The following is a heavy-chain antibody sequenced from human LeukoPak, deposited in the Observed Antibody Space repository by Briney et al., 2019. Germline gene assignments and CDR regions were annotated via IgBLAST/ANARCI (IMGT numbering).Heavy chain of an antibody. J-gene: IGHJ4*02. CDR3: ASGYDFSCGSTRGFDN. CDR1: GFFFSDYG. Sequence: GGSLRLSCAGSGFFFSDYGMNWVRQAQGKWLEWISNITSGSSEIFYADSVKGRLTISRDNAKKIVFLKMSSVRDEDTAVYYCASGYDFSCGSTRGFDNWGQGTLVTVSS. D-gene: IGHD3-3*01. CDR2: ITSGSSEI. V-gene: IGHV3-48*02.